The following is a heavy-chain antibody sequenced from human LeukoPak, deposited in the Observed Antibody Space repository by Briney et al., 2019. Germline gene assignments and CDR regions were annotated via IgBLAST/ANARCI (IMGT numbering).Heavy chain of an antibody. V-gene: IGHV4-30-2*01. CDR3: ARGDTSSFAY. D-gene: IGHD6-6*01. J-gene: IGHJ4*02. CDR2: IYHSGST. CDR1: GGSISSGGYY. Sequence: SETLSLTCTVSGGSISSGGYYWSWIRQPPGKGLEWIGYIYHSGSTYYNPSLKSRVAISVDTSKNQFSLKLSSVTAADTAVYYCARGDTSSFAYWGQGTLVTVSS.